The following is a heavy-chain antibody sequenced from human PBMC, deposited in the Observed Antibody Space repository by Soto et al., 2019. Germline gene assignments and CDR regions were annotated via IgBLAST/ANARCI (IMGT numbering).Heavy chain of an antibody. CDR1: GYTFTTYG. V-gene: IGHV1-18*01. D-gene: IGHD3-22*01. CDR2: ISGYNGNT. CDR3: ARGGRFIYDTSGLTVGAAYFDY. Sequence: ASVKVSCKASGYTFTTYGITWVRQAPGQGLEWMGWISGYNGNTDYPQKFQGRVTMTTDTSTSTAYMELRSLRSDDTAVYYCARGGRFIYDTSGLTVGAAYFDYWGQGTPVTVSS. J-gene: IGHJ4*02.